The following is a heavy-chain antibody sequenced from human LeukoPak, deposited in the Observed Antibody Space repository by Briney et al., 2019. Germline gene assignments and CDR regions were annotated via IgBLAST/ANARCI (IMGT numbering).Heavy chain of an antibody. D-gene: IGHD3-10*01. V-gene: IGHV3-21*01. CDR3: ASTNHYYGSGTYDYYFDY. CDR2: ISSGSDYI. J-gene: IGHJ4*02. Sequence: GGSLRLSCATSGFTFSSYSMNWVRQAPGTGLEWVSPISSGSDYIYYADSVKGRFTISRDNAKNSLYLQMTSLRAEDTAVYYCASTNHYYGSGTYDYYFDYWGLGTLLTVSS. CDR1: GFTFSSYS.